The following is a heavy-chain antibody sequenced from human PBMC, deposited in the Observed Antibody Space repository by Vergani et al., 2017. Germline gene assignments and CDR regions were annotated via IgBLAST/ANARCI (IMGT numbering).Heavy chain of an antibody. D-gene: IGHD2-21*02. CDR3: ASSSEAYCGGDCYSGGGY. Sequence: QVQLVQSGAEVKKPGSSVKVSCKASGGTSSSYAISWVRQAPGQGLEWMGGIIPIFGTANYAQKFQGRVTITADESTSTAYMELSRLRSEDTAVYYCASSSEAYCGGDCYSGGGYWGQGTLVTVSS. CDR1: GGTSSSYA. J-gene: IGHJ4*02. V-gene: IGHV1-69*01. CDR2: IIPIFGTA.